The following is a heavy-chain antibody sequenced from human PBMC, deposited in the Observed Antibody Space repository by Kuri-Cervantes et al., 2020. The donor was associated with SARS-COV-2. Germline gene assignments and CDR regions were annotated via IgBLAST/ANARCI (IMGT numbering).Heavy chain of an antibody. CDR1: GFTFDDYA. CDR3: VTWYDFWSGYSRGRFDY. Sequence: SLKISCAASGFTFDDYAMHWVRQAPGKGLEWVSGISWNSGSIGYADSVKGRFTISRDNSKNTLYLQMNSLRAEDTAVYYCVTWYDFWSGYSRGRFDYWGQGTLVTVSS. V-gene: IGHV3-9*01. CDR2: ISWNSGSI. J-gene: IGHJ4*02. D-gene: IGHD3-3*01.